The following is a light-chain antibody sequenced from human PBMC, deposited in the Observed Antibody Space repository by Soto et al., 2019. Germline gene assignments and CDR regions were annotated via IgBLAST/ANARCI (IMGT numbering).Light chain of an antibody. CDR1: SSDVGSFDS. J-gene: IGLJ1*01. Sequence: QSALTQPASVSGSPGQPITISCTGTSSDVGSFDSVAWYQHNPGKAPKLMIDDVSNRPSGVSSRFSGSKSGNTASLSISGPQTEDEANYYCSSFTTSSTLVFGTRTKLTVL. CDR3: SSFTTSSTLV. CDR2: DVS. V-gene: IGLV2-14*01.